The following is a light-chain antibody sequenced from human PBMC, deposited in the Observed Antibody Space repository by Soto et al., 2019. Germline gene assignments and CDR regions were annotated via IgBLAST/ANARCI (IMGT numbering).Light chain of an antibody. CDR2: EVS. CDR1: STDFVSYNR. CDR3: SLYTSENAYV. V-gene: IGLV2-18*01. J-gene: IGLJ1*01. Sequence: QSALTQPPSVSGSPGQSVTISCTGTSTDFVSYNRVSWYQQPPGTAPKLMIYEVSKRPSGVPERFSGSKSGNTASLTISGLQAADEADYYCSLYTSENAYVFGTGTKVTVL.